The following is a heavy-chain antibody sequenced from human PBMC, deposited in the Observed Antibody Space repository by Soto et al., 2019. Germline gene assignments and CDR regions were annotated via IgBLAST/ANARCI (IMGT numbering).Heavy chain of an antibody. CDR3: AKNWNWGSLVH. Sequence: SETLSLTCTASGDSISTDYWSWIRQSPGKGLEWIGFIYYGGSTNYNPSLKSRVTISVDTPKNQFSLKLSSVTAADTAVYYCAKNWNWGSLVHWGQGTLVTVSS. CDR1: GDSISTDY. V-gene: IGHV4-59*08. J-gene: IGHJ4*02. D-gene: IGHD7-27*01. CDR2: IYYGGST.